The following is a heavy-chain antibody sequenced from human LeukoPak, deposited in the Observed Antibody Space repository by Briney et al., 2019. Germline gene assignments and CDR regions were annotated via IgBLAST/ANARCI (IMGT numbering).Heavy chain of an antibody. CDR1: GGSISSYY. CDR2: IYYSGST. Sequence: TSEALSLTCTVAGGSISSYYCGWGRRPPGKGLGWIEYIYYSGSTSYNPSLKSRVTISEDTSKNQFSLKVGSVTAADTAVYYCARGINTYYKLDYWGQGTLVTVSS. J-gene: IGHJ4*02. V-gene: IGHV4-59*01. CDR3: ARGINTYYKLDY. D-gene: IGHD3-10*01.